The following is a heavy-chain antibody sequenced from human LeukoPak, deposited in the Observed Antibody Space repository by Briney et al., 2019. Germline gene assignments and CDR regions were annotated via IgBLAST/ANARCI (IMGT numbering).Heavy chain of an antibody. V-gene: IGHV5-51*01. D-gene: IGHD2-15*01. CDR2: TYPGDSDT. CDR3: AVAYCSGGSCSHYGMDV. J-gene: IGHJ6*02. Sequence: GESLKISCKGSGYSFTNYWIGWVRQMPGKGLEWMGITYPGDSDTRYSPSFQGQVTISADKSINTAYLQWSSLKASDTAMYYCAVAYCSGGSCSHYGMDVWGQGTTVTVSS. CDR1: GYSFTNYW.